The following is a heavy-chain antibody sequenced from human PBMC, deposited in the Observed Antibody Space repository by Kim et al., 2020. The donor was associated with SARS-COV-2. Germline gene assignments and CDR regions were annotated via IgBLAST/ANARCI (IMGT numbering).Heavy chain of an antibody. Sequence: GGSLRLSCAASGFTFNNYWMSWVRQAPGEGLECVANINQDGSAKYYVGSVKGRFTVSRDNAENSLYLQMSGLRAEDTAVYYCARDLSGSKDAFDIWGQGTIVTVSS. J-gene: IGHJ3*02. CDR2: INQDGSAK. V-gene: IGHV3-7*03. CDR1: GFTFNNYW. CDR3: ARDLSGSKDAFDI. D-gene: IGHD1-26*01.